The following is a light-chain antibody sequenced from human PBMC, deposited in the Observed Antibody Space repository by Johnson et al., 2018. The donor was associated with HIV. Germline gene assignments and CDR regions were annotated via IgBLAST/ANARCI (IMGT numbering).Light chain of an antibody. V-gene: IGLV1-51*01. CDR1: SANIENNY. CDR3: GTWDSSRSALYV. J-gene: IGLJ1*01. CDR2: DNN. Sequence: QSVLTQPPSVSAASGQRVDISCSGGSANIENNYVSWYQQLPGTAPKLLIYDNNKRPSGIPDRFSGSKSGTSATLGITGLQPGDEAVYYCGTWDSSRSALYVFGTGTKVTVL.